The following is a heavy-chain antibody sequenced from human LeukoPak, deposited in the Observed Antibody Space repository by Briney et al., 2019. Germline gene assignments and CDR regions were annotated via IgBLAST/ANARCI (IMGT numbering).Heavy chain of an antibody. CDR3: ARTWNGAFDI. Sequence: PGGSLRLSCAASGFSVSPASGFTVSSNYMSWVRQAPGKGLECVSVIYSGGSTYYADSVKGRFTISRDNSKNTVYLQMNSLRAEDTAVYYCARTWNGAFDIWGQGTMVTVSS. V-gene: IGHV3-66*01. J-gene: IGHJ3*02. D-gene: IGHD1-1*01. CDR1: GFSVSPASGFTVSSNY. CDR2: IYSGGST.